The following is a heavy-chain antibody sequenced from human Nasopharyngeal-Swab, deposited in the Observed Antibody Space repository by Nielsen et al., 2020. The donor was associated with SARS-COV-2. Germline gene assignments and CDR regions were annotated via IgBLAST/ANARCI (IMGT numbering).Heavy chain of an antibody. Sequence: GESLKISCAASGFTFSTYAMTWVRQAPGKGLVWVSGINGNSRSITYADSVKGRFTISRDNSKNTVSLQMNSLRAEDSGVYFCAKELYDLSGALDQWGQGTLVTVSS. CDR2: INGNSRSI. CDR1: GFTFSTYA. J-gene: IGHJ4*02. V-gene: IGHV3-23*01. D-gene: IGHD3-3*01. CDR3: AKELYDLSGALDQ.